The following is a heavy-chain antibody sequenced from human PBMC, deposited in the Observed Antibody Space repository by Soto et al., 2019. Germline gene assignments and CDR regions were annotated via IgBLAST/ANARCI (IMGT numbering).Heavy chain of an antibody. CDR3: ASTPGIAAAFDY. V-gene: IGHV3-21*01. D-gene: IGHD6-13*01. CDR2: ISSSSSYI. CDR1: GFTFSSYS. Sequence: GSLRLSCAASGFTFSSYSMNWVRQAPGKGLEWVSSISSSSSYIYYADSVKGRFTISRDNAKNSLYLQMNSLRAEDTAVYYCASTPGIAAAFDYWGQGTLVTVSS. J-gene: IGHJ4*02.